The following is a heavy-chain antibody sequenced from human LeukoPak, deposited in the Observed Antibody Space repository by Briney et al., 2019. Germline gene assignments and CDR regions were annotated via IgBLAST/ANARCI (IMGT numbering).Heavy chain of an antibody. D-gene: IGHD2-2*01. CDR2: IYYSGST. CDR3: ARQDRDIVVVPAATTYWYFDL. Sequence: SETLSLTCTVSGGSISSYYWSWIRQPPGKGLEWIGYIYYSGSTNYNPSLKSRVTISVDTSKNQFSLKLSSVTAAGTAVYYCARQDRDIVVVPAATTYWYFDLWGRGTLVTVSS. J-gene: IGHJ2*01. V-gene: IGHV4-59*08. CDR1: GGSISSYY.